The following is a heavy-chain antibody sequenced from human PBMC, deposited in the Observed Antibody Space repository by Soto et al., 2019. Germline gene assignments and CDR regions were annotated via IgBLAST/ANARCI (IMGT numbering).Heavy chain of an antibody. J-gene: IGHJ6*03. Sequence: QVQLQESGPGLVKPSQTLSLTCTVSGGSISSGGYYWSWIRQHPGKGLEWIGYIYYSGSTYYNPSLKSRVTISVETSKNPFALKLSSVTAADTAVYYCARAGGGATILWYYYMDVWGKGTTVTVSS. CDR1: GGSISSGGYY. CDR2: IYYSGST. V-gene: IGHV4-31*03. CDR3: ARAGGGATILWYYYMDV. D-gene: IGHD5-12*01.